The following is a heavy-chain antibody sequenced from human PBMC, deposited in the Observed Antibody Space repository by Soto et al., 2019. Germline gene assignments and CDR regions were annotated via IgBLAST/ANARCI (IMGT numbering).Heavy chain of an antibody. CDR1: GGTFSSYT. D-gene: IGHD5-18*01. V-gene: IGHV1-69*04. CDR2: IIPILGIA. CDR3: AREGYSYGYGSYHYYYYYYMSV. Sequence: GASVKVSCNASGGTFSSYTISWVRQAPGQGLEWMGRIIPILGIANYAQKFQGRVTITADKSTSTAYMELSSLRSEDTAVYYCAREGYSYGYGSYHYYYYYYMSVCGKGTTVTV. J-gene: IGHJ6*03.